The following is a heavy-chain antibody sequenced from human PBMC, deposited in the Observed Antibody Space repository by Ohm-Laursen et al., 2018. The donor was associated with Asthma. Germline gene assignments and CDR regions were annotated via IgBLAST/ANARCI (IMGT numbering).Heavy chain of an antibody. CDR2: ISYDGSNK. D-gene: IGHD1-20*01. CDR3: AKDYIAGRAFDY. J-gene: IGHJ4*02. V-gene: IGHV3-30-3*01. CDR1: GFTFSSYA. Sequence: SLRLSCTASGFTFSSYAMHWVRQAPGKGLEWVAVISYDGSNKYYADSVKGRFTISRDNSKNTLYLQMNSLRAEDTAVYYCAKDYIAGRAFDYWGQGTLVTVSS.